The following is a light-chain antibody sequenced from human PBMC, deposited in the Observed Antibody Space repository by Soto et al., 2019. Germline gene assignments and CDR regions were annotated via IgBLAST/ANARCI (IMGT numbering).Light chain of an antibody. J-gene: IGKJ4*01. CDR1: QNINNK. V-gene: IGKV3-15*01. CDR2: GAS. Sequence: EIVVTQSPATLSLSPGQRATLSCRTSQNINNKLVWYQQKPGQAPRLLIYGASTRATGIPARFSGSGSGTEFTLTISSLQSEDFAVYSCRHYNNWPLTFGGGTKVEIK. CDR3: RHYNNWPLT.